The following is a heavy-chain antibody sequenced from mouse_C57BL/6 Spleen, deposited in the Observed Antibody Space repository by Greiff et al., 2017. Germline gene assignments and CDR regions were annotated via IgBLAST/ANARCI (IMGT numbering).Heavy chain of an antibody. V-gene: IGHV5-4*03. Sequence: EVKLEESGGGLVKPGGSLKLSCAASGFTFSSYAMSWVRQTPEKRLEWVSTISDGGSYTYYPDNVKGRFTIYRDNAKNNLYLQMSHLKSEDTAMYYCARNYGSSYRYAMDYWGQGTSVTVSS. CDR1: GFTFSSYA. J-gene: IGHJ4*01. CDR3: ARNYGSSYRYAMDY. D-gene: IGHD1-1*01. CDR2: ISDGGSYT.